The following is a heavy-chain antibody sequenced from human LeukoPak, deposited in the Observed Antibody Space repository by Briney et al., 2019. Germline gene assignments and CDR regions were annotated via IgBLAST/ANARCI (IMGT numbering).Heavy chain of an antibody. CDR2: LSRGGGTT. CDR1: GFNLNMFA. D-gene: IGHD2-8*02. Sequence: PGGSLRLSCTGSGFNLNMFAMNWVRQAPGQGLEWVSGLSRGGGTTNYADSVKGRFTISRDKSKNMVFLQMNSLRPEDTAVYYCAKEQRIRHCSEASIWG. CDR3: AKEQRIRHCSEASI. V-gene: IGHV3-23*01. J-gene: IGHJ3*02.